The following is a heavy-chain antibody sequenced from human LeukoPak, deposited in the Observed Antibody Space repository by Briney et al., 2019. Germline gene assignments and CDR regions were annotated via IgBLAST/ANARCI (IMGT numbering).Heavy chain of an antibody. J-gene: IGHJ4*02. CDR3: VREDIVVVTTLDH. CDR1: GFSFSRFW. D-gene: IGHD2-21*02. V-gene: IGHV3-74*01. Sequence: GGSLRLSCAASGFSFSRFWVHWVRQAPGKGLVWISRITSDGSNRDYADSVKGRFTISRDNAKNTLYLQMNSLRTEDTAVYFCVREDIVVVTTLDHWGQGSLVTVSS. CDR2: ITSDGSNR.